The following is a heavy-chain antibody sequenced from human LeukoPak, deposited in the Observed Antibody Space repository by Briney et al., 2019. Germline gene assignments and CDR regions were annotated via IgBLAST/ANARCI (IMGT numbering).Heavy chain of an antibody. Sequence: GGSLRLSCAASGFTFSSYGMHWVRQAPGKGLEWVAFIRYDGSNKYYADSVKGRFTISRDNSKNTLYLQMNSLRAEDTAVYYCAKDSNGNYXXSGSNGDTYYYYYYMXVXXKGXXXTVS. CDR2: IRYDGSNK. J-gene: IGHJ6*03. CDR1: GFTFSSYG. V-gene: IGHV3-30*02. D-gene: IGHD3-22*01. CDR3: AKDSNGNYXXSGSNGDTYYYYYYMXV.